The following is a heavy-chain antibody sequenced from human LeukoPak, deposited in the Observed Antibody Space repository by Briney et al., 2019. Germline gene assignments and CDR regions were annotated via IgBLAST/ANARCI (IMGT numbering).Heavy chain of an antibody. J-gene: IGHJ4*02. Sequence: ASVKVSCKASGYTFTGYYMHWVRQAPGQGLEWMGWINPNSGGTNYAQKLQGRITMTRDTSISTAYMELSRLRSDDTAVYYCAAGLGAPDFDYWGQGTLVTVSS. CDR1: GYTFTGYY. D-gene: IGHD6-6*01. CDR2: INPNSGGT. CDR3: AAGLGAPDFDY. V-gene: IGHV1-2*02.